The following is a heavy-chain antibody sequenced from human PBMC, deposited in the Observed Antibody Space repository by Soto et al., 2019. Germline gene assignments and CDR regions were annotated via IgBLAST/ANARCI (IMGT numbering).Heavy chain of an antibody. CDR3: ARDVGGLVLRFLEWLQEPDAFDI. CDR2: ISAYNGST. CDR1: GYTFTSYG. J-gene: IGHJ3*02. V-gene: IGHV1-18*01. D-gene: IGHD3-3*01. Sequence: ASVKVSCKASGYTFTSYGISWVRQAPGQGLEWMGWISAYNGSTNYAQKLQGRVTMTTDTSTSTAYMELRSLRSDDTAVYYCARDVGGLVLRFLEWLQEPDAFDIWGQGTMVTVSS.